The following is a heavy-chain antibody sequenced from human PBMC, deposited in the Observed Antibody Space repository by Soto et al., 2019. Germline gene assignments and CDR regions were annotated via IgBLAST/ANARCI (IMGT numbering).Heavy chain of an antibody. V-gene: IGHV4-39*01. CDR1: GGSISSSSYY. D-gene: IGHD4-17*01. CDR2: IYYSGST. J-gene: IGHJ6*02. Sequence: SETLSLTCTVSGGSISSSSYYWGWIRQPPGKGLEWIGSIYYSGSTYYNPSLKSRVTISVDTSKNQFSLKLSSVTAADTAVYYCARHEGDYGDYRKYGMDVWGQGTTVTVSS. CDR3: ARHEGDYGDYRKYGMDV.